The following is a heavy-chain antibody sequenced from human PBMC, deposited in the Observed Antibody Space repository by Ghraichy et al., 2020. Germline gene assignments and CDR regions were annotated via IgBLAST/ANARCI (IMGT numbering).Heavy chain of an antibody. CDR3: ARPWSSSWPDAFDI. Sequence: SETLSLTCTVSGGSISSSSYYWGWIRQPPGKGLEWIGSIYYSGSTYYNPSLKSRVTISVDTSKNQFSLKLSSVTAADTAVYYCARPWSSSWPDAFDIWGQGTMVTVSS. CDR2: IYYSGST. J-gene: IGHJ3*02. D-gene: IGHD6-13*01. V-gene: IGHV4-39*01. CDR1: GGSISSSSYY.